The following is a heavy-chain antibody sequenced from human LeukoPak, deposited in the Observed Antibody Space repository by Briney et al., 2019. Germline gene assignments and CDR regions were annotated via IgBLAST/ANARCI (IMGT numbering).Heavy chain of an antibody. CDR2: ISDDGSNI. Sequence: GSLRLSCAASGFTFSSFGMHWVRQAPGKGLEWVAVISDDGSNIHYADSVKGRFTISRDNFRNTLFLQTSSLRGEDTAVYYCAKDRIEWFGELLSSFDFWGQGTLVTVSS. CDR1: GFTFSSFG. CDR3: AKDRIEWFGELLSSFDF. J-gene: IGHJ4*02. D-gene: IGHD3-10*01. V-gene: IGHV3-30*18.